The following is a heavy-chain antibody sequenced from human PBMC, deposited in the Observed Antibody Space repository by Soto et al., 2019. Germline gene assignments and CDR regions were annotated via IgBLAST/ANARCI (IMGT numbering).Heavy chain of an antibody. CDR2: INHSGST. D-gene: IGHD3-16*01. CDR3: ARGTLPRFVGYWFDP. Sequence: QVQLQQWGAGLLKPSETLSLTCAVYGGSFSGYYWSWIRQPPGKGLEWIGEINHSGSTNYNPSLKSRVTISVDTSNNQFSLKLSSVTAADTAVYYCARGTLPRFVGYWFDPWGQGTLVTVSS. CDR1: GGSFSGYY. J-gene: IGHJ5*02. V-gene: IGHV4-34*01.